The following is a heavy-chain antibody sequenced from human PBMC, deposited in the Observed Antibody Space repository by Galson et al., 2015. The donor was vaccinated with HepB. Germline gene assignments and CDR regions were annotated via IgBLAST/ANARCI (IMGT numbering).Heavy chain of an antibody. CDR3: AGDYYGSGSYPFDY. Sequence: SLRLSCAASGFTFSRNSMNWVRQAPGKGLEWVSYISSAGTAIYYADSVRGRFTISRDNAKNSLYLQMNRLRVEDTAVYSCAGDYYGSGSYPFDYWGRGTLVTVSS. V-gene: IGHV3-48*01. CDR1: GFTFSRNS. J-gene: IGHJ4*02. D-gene: IGHD3-10*01. CDR2: ISSAGTAI.